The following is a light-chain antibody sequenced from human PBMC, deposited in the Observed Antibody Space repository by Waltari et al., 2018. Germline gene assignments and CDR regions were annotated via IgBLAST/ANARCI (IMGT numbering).Light chain of an antibody. J-gene: IGLJ2*01. CDR3: HSYGGSLTVI. CDR1: SSNIGAGYD. V-gene: IGLV1-40*01. Sequence: SVLTQPPSVSGAPGQRVTISCTGSSSNIGAGYDVHWYQQLPGTAPRLLIYGINNRPSGVPDRFSGSKSGSSASLTISALQAEDEADYYCHSYGGSLTVIFGGGTKVTVL. CDR2: GIN.